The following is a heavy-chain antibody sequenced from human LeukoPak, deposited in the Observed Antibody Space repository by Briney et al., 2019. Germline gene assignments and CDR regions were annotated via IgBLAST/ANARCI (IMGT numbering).Heavy chain of an antibody. V-gene: IGHV1-46*01. CDR2: INPSGGST. CDR1: GYTFTSYY. Sequence: ASAKVSCKASGYTFTSYYMHWVRQAPGQGLEWMGIINPSGGSTSYAQKFQGRVTMTRDTSTSTVYMELSSLRSEDTAVYYCARVRGGDYFDYWGQGTLVTVSS. J-gene: IGHJ4*02. D-gene: IGHD4-17*01. CDR3: ARVRGGDYFDY.